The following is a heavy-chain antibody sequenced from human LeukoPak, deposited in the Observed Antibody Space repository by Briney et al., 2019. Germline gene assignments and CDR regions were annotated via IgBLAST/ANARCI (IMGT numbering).Heavy chain of an antibody. Sequence: ASVKVSCKASGYTFTGYYMHWVRQAPGQGLEWMGWINPNSGGTNYAQKFQGRVTMSVDTSKNQFSLKLSSVTAADTAVYYCAIGSGWYAFDYWGQGTLVTVSS. CDR2: INPNSGGT. J-gene: IGHJ4*02. D-gene: IGHD6-19*01. CDR3: AIGSGWYAFDY. CDR1: GYTFTGYY. V-gene: IGHV1-2*02.